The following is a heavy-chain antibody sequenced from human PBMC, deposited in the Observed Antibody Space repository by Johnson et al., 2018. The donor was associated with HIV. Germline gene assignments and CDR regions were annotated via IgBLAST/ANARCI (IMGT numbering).Heavy chain of an antibody. D-gene: IGHD3-16*01. CDR2: ISYDGSNE. CDR3: AKPPSMGADAFDI. V-gene: IGHV3-30*18. Sequence: QVQLVESGGGVVQPGRSLRLSCAASGFTFSSYAMHWVRQAPGKGLEWVAVISYDGSNEYYGDSLKGRFNISRDNSKNTLYLQMNSLKTEDTGVYYCAKPPSMGADAFDIWGQGEMVTVSS. J-gene: IGHJ3*02. CDR1: GFTFSSYA.